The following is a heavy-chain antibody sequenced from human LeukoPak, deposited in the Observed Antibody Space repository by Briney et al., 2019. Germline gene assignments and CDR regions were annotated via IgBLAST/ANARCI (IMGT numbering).Heavy chain of an antibody. J-gene: IGHJ4*02. CDR1: GFTFSSYA. Sequence: GGSLRLSCAASGFTFSSYAMSWVRQAPGKGLEWVSAISGSGGSTYYADSVKGRFTISRDNSKNTPYLQMNSLRAEDTAVYYCAKDARYSGRVGYFDYWGQGTLVTVSS. V-gene: IGHV3-23*01. D-gene: IGHD1-26*01. CDR3: AKDARYSGRVGYFDY. CDR2: ISGSGGST.